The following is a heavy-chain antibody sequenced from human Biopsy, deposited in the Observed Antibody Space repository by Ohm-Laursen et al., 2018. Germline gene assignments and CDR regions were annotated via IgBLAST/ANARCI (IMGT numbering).Heavy chain of an antibody. Sequence: SLRLSCAASGFTFSDYFMSWVRQAPGKGLEWISYISSGATNTNYADSVKGRFTISRDNAKNSLHLQMNSLRPEDTAVYYCARDTRWSPYSMDVWGQGTTVTVS. V-gene: IGHV3-11*01. J-gene: IGHJ6*02. CDR2: ISSGATNT. CDR3: ARDTRWSPYSMDV. D-gene: IGHD4-23*01. CDR1: GFTFSDYF.